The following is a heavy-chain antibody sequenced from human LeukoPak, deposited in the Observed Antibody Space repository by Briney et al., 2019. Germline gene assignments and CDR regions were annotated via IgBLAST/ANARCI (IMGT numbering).Heavy chain of an antibody. CDR3: ARETLVGTTNYFDN. Sequence: PSETLPLTCTVSGGSINTDYWSWIRQPAGRGLEWIGRVYTSGNTKYNASLQSRVTMSIDTSTKQFFLKLSSVTAADTAVYYCARETLVGTTNYFDNWGQGTLVTVSS. CDR2: VYTSGNT. V-gene: IGHV4-4*07. J-gene: IGHJ4*02. D-gene: IGHD1-26*01. CDR1: GGSINTDY.